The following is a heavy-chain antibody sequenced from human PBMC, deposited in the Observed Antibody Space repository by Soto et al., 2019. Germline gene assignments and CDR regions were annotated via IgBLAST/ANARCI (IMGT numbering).Heavy chain of an antibody. CDR1: GGSISSYY. J-gene: IGHJ5*02. Sequence: SETLSLTCTVSGGSISSYYWSWIRQPPGKGLEWIGYIYYSGSTNYNPSLKSRVTISVDTSKNQFSLKLSSVTAADTAVYYCASLSDLKRGRANWFDPWGQGTLVTVSS. V-gene: IGHV4-59*08. CDR3: ASLSDLKRGRANWFDP. CDR2: IYYSGST.